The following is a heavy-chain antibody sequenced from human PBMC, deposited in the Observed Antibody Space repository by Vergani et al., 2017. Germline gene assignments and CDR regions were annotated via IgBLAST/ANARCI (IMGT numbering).Heavy chain of an antibody. Sequence: QVQLVESGGGLVKPGGSLRLSYAASGFTFSDYYMSWIRQAPGKGLEWVSYISSSSSYTNYADSVKGRFTISRDNAKNSLYLQMNSLRAEDTAVYYCARNKRPRELRLYHDYWGQGTLVTVSS. D-gene: IGHD1-7*01. CDR1: GFTFSDYY. CDR3: ARNKRPRELRLYHDY. CDR2: ISSSSSYT. V-gene: IGHV3-11*06. J-gene: IGHJ4*02.